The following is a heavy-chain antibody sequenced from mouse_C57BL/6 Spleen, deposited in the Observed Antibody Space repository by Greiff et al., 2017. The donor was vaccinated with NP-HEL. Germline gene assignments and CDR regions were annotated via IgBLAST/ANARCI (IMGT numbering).Heavy chain of an antibody. J-gene: IGHJ2*01. Sequence: VQLKESGAELVKPGASVKLSCTASGFNIKDYYMHWVKQRTEQGLEWIGRIDPEDGETKYAPKFQGKATITADTSSNTAYLQLSSLTSEDTAVYYCAGTTVVATDYFDYWGQGTTLTVSS. V-gene: IGHV14-2*01. CDR1: GFNIKDYY. D-gene: IGHD1-1*01. CDR2: IDPEDGET. CDR3: AGTTVVATDYFDY.